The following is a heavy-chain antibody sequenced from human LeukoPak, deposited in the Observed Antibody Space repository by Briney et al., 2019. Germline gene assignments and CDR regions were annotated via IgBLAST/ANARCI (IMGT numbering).Heavy chain of an antibody. CDR1: GRSISGYY. D-gene: IGHD2-8*01. J-gene: IGHJ6*02. CDR3: ARDEMGDV. V-gene: IGHV4-59*01. CDR2: TYYSGST. Sequence: SETLSLTCTVSGRSISGYYWIWIRQPPGKGLEWIGYTYYSGSTYYNPSLKSRVTISVDTSKNQCSLKLNSVTAADTAVYYCARDEMGDVWGQGTTVTVSS.